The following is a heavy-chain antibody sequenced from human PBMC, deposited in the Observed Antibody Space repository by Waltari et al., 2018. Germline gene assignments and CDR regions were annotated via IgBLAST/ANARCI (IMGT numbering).Heavy chain of an antibody. CDR1: GFTFDDYA. Sequence: EVQLVESGGGLVQPGRSLRLSCAASGFTFDDYAMHWVRQAPGKGLEWVSGISWNSGSIGYEDSVKGRFTISRDNAKNSLYLQMNSLRAEDTALYYCAKTDATRDAFDIWGQGTMVTVSS. V-gene: IGHV3-9*01. CDR2: ISWNSGSI. CDR3: AKTDATRDAFDI. D-gene: IGHD2-15*01. J-gene: IGHJ3*02.